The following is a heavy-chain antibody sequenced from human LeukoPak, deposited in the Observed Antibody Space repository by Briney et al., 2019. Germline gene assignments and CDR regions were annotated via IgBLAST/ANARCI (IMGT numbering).Heavy chain of an antibody. CDR3: AKGDVDSPMNFYH. V-gene: IGHV3-43*01. J-gene: IGHJ4*02. Sequence: GGSLRLSCAAFGFMFDDYTMHWVRQAPGKGPEGVSLINWDGGSTYYAGSVKGRFTISRDNSKNSLYLQMNSLRTEDTALYYCAKGDVDSPMNFYHWGQGTLVTVSS. CDR2: INWDGGST. CDR1: GFMFDDYT. D-gene: IGHD5-18*01.